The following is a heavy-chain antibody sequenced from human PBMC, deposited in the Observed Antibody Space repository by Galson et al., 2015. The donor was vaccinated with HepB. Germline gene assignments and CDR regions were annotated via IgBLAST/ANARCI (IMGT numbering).Heavy chain of an antibody. CDR2: IWYDGSNK. D-gene: IGHD2/OR15-2a*01. CDR1: GFTFSSYG. J-gene: IGHJ4*02. CDR3: ASGYQVLLIDH. V-gene: IGHV3-33*01. Sequence: SLRLSCAASGFTFSSYGMHWVRQAPGKGLEWVAVIWYDGSNKNYRDSVKGRFTITRDNSKNTRYLQMNSLRAEDTAVYYCASGYQVLLIDHWGQGTLVTVSS.